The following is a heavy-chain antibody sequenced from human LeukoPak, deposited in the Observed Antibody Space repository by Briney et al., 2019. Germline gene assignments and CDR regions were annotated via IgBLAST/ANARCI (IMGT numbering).Heavy chain of an antibody. CDR2: FDPEDGET. D-gene: IGHD2-8*02. CDR1: GYTLTELS. J-gene: IGHJ5*02. V-gene: IGHV1-24*01. CDR3: ATGVLYSRWSDP. Sequence: ASVKVSCKVSGYTLTELSMHWVRQAPGKGLERGGGFDPEDGETIYAQKSQGRVTMTEDTSTDTAYMELSSVRSEDTAVYFCATGVLYSRWSDPCGEGTLVTVPS.